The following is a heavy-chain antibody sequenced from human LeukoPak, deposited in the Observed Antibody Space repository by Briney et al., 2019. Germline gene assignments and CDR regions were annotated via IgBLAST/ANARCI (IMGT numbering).Heavy chain of an antibody. V-gene: IGHV1-18*01. J-gene: IGHJ3*01. D-gene: IGHD1/OR15-1a*01. Sequence: GASVKVSCKASGYTFRNYGISWVRQGPGQGLEWMGWISAYNGDTHYAQKLQGRVTMTTDTSTSTAYMELRSLRSDDTAVYYCAREFRTTTWSFDAFDLWGQGTMVTVSS. CDR3: AREFRTTTWSFDAFDL. CDR2: ISAYNGDT. CDR1: GYTFRNYG.